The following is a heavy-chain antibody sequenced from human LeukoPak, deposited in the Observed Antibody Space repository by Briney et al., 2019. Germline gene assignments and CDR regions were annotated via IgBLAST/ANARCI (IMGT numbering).Heavy chain of an antibody. V-gene: IGHV3-48*04. CDR2: ISGSSSTI. Sequence: PGGSLRLSCAASGFTFSSYSMNWVRQAPGKGLEWVSHISGSSSTIYYADSVKGRFTISRDNAKNSLYLQMNSLRAEDTAVYYCARWRSFDIWGQGTMVTVSS. D-gene: IGHD1-26*01. J-gene: IGHJ3*02. CDR3: ARWRSFDI. CDR1: GFTFSSYS.